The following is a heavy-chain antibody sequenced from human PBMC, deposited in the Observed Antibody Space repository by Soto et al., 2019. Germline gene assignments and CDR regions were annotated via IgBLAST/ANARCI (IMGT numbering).Heavy chain of an antibody. D-gene: IGHD1-1*01. CDR3: ASVYT. J-gene: IGHJ4*01. V-gene: IGHV3-21*01. CDR2: ITSSSSNI. Sequence: GGSLRLSCASSVFSLSTFGMNWVRQAPGKGLDWVSCITSSSSNIYYAHSVRGRFTISRDNTKNPLYLQMNSLRAEDTAVYYCASVYTWGQGTQVTVSS. CDR1: VFSLSTFG.